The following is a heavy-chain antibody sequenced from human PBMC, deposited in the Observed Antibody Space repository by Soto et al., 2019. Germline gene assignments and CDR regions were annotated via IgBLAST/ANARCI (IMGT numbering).Heavy chain of an antibody. CDR3: AKEEGDYDFWSGYRYNWFDP. V-gene: IGHV3-23*01. D-gene: IGHD3-3*01. J-gene: IGHJ5*02. Sequence: EVQLLESGGGLVQPGGSLRLSCAASGFTFSSNAMSWVRQAPGKGLEWVSAISGSGGSTYYADSVKGRFTISRDNSKNTLYLQMNSLRAEDTAVYYCAKEEGDYDFWSGYRYNWFDPWGQGTLVTVSS. CDR1: GFTFSSNA. CDR2: ISGSGGST.